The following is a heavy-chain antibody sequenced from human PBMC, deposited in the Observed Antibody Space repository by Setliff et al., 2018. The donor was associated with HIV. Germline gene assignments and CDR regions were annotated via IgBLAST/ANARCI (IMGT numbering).Heavy chain of an antibody. CDR1: GYTFTSYY. V-gene: IGHV1-46*01. J-gene: IGHJ5*01. CDR3: ARRGVPQQIDLDS. Sequence: ASVKVSCKASGYTFTSYYIHWVRQAPGQGLEWMGRINPSGGSTSYAQKFQGRVTMTRDTSTSTVYMELSSLRSEDTATYYCARRGVPQQIDLDSWGHGTPVTVSS. D-gene: IGHD3-10*01. CDR2: INPSGGST.